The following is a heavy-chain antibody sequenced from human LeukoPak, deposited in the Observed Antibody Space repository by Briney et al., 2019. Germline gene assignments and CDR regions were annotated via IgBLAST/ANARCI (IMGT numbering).Heavy chain of an antibody. D-gene: IGHD3-22*01. CDR1: GFTFSSYG. Sequence: GGSLRLSCAASGFTFSSYGMHWVRRAPGKGLEWVAVISYDGSNKYYADSVKGRFTISRDNSKNTLYLQMNSLRAEDTAVYYCAKDIVYDSSVALGYWGQGTLVTVSS. V-gene: IGHV3-30*18. J-gene: IGHJ4*02. CDR3: AKDIVYDSSVALGY. CDR2: ISYDGSNK.